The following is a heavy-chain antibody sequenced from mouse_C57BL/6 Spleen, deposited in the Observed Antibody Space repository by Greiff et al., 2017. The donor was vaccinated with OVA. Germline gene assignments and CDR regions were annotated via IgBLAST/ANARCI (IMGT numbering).Heavy chain of an antibody. V-gene: IGHV1-72*01. CDR3: ARSFLTTVVASPFAY. CDR2: IDPNSGGT. D-gene: IGHD1-1*01. Sequence: VQLQQPGAELVKPGASVKLSCKASGYTFTSYWMHWVKQRPGRGLEWIGRIDPNSGGTKYNEKFKSKATLTVDKPSSTAYMQLSSLTSEDSAVYYCARSFLTTVVASPFAYWGQGTLVTVSA. CDR1: GYTFTSYW. J-gene: IGHJ3*01.